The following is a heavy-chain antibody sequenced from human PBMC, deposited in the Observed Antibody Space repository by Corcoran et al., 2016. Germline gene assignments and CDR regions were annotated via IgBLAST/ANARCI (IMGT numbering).Heavy chain of an antibody. CDR3: ARLEYGDFDY. D-gene: IGHD4-17*01. J-gene: IGHJ4*02. CDR1: GFTFSSYS. CDR2: ISSSSSTI. Sequence: EVQLVESGGGLVQPGGSLRLSCAASGFTFSSYSMNWVRQAPGKGLEWVSYISSSSSTIYYADSVKGRFIISRDNAKNSLYLQMNSLRAEDTAVYYCARLEYGDFDYWGQGTLVTVSS. V-gene: IGHV3-48*04.